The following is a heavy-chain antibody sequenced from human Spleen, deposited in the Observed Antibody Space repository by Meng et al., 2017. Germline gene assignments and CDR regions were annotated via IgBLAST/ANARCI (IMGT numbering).Heavy chain of an antibody. Sequence: QVHLLQSGPAVKKPGPSVRVSCKASGYTFGSYGICWVRQAPGKGLEWMGWFVNYVDTYPAPKFQGRVTMTTDTHTNTAFMELRSLTSDDTAVYYCASGTPGRSYCDYWGQGTLVTVSS. CDR3: ASGTPGRSYCDY. D-gene: IGHD2-15*01. CDR2: FVNYVDT. CDR1: GYTFGSYG. J-gene: IGHJ4*02. V-gene: IGHV1-18*01.